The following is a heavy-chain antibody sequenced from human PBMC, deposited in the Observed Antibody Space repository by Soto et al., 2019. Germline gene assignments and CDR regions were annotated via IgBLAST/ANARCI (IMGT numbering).Heavy chain of an antibody. D-gene: IGHD6-13*01. Sequence: GGSLRLSCAASGFTFSSYGMHWVRQAPGKGLEWVAVIWYDGSNKYYADSVKGRFTISRDNSKNTLHLQMNSLRAEDTAVYYCAREAIAAAASYGMDVWGQGTTVTVSS. J-gene: IGHJ6*02. V-gene: IGHV3-33*01. CDR1: GFTFSSYG. CDR2: IWYDGSNK. CDR3: AREAIAAAASYGMDV.